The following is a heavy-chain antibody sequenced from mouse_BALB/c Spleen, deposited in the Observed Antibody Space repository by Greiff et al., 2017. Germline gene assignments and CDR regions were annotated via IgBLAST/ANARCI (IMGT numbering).Heavy chain of an antibody. Sequence: EVKLMESGGGLVKPGGSLKLSCAASGFTFSSYAMSWVRQTPEKRLEWVASISSGGSTYYPDSVKGRFTISRDNARNILYLQMSSLRSEDTAMYYCARGGDYGSRGLWYFDVWGAGTTVTVSS. CDR1: GFTFSSYA. CDR3: ARGGDYGSRGLWYFDV. J-gene: IGHJ1*01. CDR2: ISSGGST. V-gene: IGHV5-6-5*01. D-gene: IGHD1-1*01.